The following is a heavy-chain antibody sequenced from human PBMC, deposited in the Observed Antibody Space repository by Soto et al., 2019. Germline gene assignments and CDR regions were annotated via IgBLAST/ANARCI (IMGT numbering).Heavy chain of an antibody. CDR3: ARDVTRAAHYNWFDP. CDR2: ISSSSSYI. J-gene: IGHJ5*02. CDR1: GFTFSSYS. D-gene: IGHD2-21*02. Sequence: EVQLVVSGGGLVKPGGSLRLSCAASGFTFSSYSMNWVRQAPGKGLEWVSSISSSSSYIYYADSVKGRFTISRDNAKNSLYLQMNSLRAEDTAVYYCARDVTRAAHYNWFDPWGQGTLVTVSS. V-gene: IGHV3-21*01.